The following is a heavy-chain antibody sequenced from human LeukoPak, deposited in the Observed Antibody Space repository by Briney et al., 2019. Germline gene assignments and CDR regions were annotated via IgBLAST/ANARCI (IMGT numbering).Heavy chain of an antibody. CDR3: AKDTGVGATWYYFDY. CDR2: ISGSGGST. CDR1: GFMFSNYW. J-gene: IGHJ4*02. Sequence: PGGSLRLSCSASGFMFSNYWMNWVRQAPGKGLEWVSAISGSGGSTYYADSVKGRFTISRDNSKNTLYLQMNSLRAEDTAVYYCAKDTGVGATWYYFDYWGQGTLVTVSS. V-gene: IGHV3-23*01. D-gene: IGHD1-26*01.